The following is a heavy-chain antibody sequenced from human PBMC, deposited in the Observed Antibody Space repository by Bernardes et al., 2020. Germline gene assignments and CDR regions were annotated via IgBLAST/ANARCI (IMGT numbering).Heavy chain of an antibody. J-gene: IGHJ3*02. V-gene: IGHV3-64D*06. CDR3: VKVGAPAAIFGAFDM. Sequence: GGSLRLSCSASGFTFSTYAMYWVRQGPGKGLEYVSVISSNGHNTYYADSAKGRFTISRDNSKSMLYLQMSSLRTEDTAVYYCVKVGAPAAIFGAFDMWGQGTKITVSS. D-gene: IGHD2-2*01. CDR1: GFTFSTYA. CDR2: ISSNGHNT.